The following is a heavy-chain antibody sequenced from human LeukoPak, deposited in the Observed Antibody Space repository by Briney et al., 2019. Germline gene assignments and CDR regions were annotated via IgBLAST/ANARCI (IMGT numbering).Heavy chain of an antibody. CDR2: IYYSGST. V-gene: IGHV4-31*03. CDR1: GGSISSGGYY. Sequence: SETQSLTCTVSGGSISSGGYYWSWIRQHPGKGLEWIGYIYYSGSTYYNPSLKSRVTISVDTSKNQFSLKLSPVTAADTAVYYCARVSSGWYKNFDYWGQGTLVTVSS. D-gene: IGHD6-19*01. J-gene: IGHJ4*02. CDR3: ARVSSGWYKNFDY.